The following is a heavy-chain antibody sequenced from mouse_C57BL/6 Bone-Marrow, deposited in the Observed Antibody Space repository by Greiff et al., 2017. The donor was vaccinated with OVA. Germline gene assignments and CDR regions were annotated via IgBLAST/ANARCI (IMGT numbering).Heavy chain of an antibody. J-gene: IGHJ2*01. D-gene: IGHD2-2*01. CDR1: GYTFTSYW. V-gene: IGHV1-61*01. CDR2: IYPSDSET. CDR3: ARRMTMVTTDYFDY. Sequence: QVQLQQSGAELVRPGSSVKLSCKASGYTFTSYWMDWVKQRPGQGLEWIGNIYPSDSETHYNQKFKDKATLTVDKSSSTAYMQLSSLTSEDSAVYYCARRMTMVTTDYFDYWGQGTTLTVSS.